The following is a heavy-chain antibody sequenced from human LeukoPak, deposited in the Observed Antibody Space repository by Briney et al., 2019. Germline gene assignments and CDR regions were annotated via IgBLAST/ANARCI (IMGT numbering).Heavy chain of an antibody. CDR2: ISYDGINQ. D-gene: IGHD1-7*01. J-gene: IGHJ4*02. Sequence: PGGSLRLSCAASGLIVSSNYMNWVRQAPGKGLEWVAVISYDGINQYYADSVKGRFTISRDNSKNTLYLQMNSLRADDTAIYYCAREWGQYNWNYVLYYWGRGSLVTVSS. V-gene: IGHV3-30*03. CDR3: AREWGQYNWNYVLYY. CDR1: GLIVSSNY.